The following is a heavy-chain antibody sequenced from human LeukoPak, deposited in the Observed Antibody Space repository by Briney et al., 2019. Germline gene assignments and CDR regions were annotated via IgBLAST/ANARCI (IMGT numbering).Heavy chain of an antibody. CDR1: GFTFSSSP. D-gene: IGHD2-15*01. CDR2: ISYDGRDK. V-gene: IGHV3-30*04. Sequence: GRSLRLSCAASGFTFSSSPMHWIRQAPGKGLEWVAVISYDGRDKYYADSVKGRFTISRDNSKNTLYLQMNSLRPYDTAVYYCARGLGRADIGDYWGQGTLVTVSS. CDR3: ARGLGRADIGDY. J-gene: IGHJ4*02.